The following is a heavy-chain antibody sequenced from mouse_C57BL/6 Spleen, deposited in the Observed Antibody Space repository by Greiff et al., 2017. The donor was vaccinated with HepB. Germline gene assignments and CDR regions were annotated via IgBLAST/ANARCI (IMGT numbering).Heavy chain of an antibody. CDR2: IHPNSGST. V-gene: IGHV1-64*01. D-gene: IGHD1-1*01. Sequence: VKLQQPGAELVKPGASVKLSCKASGYTFTSYWMHWVKQRPGQGLEWIGMIHPNSGSTNYNEKFKSKATLTVDKSSSTAYMQLSSLTSEDSAVYYCARGYYYGSWFAYWGQGTLVTVSA. CDR3: ARGYYYGSWFAY. J-gene: IGHJ3*01. CDR1: GYTFTSYW.